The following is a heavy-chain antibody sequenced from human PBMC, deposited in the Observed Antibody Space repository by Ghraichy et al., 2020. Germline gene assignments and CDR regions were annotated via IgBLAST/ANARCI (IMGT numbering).Heavy chain of an antibody. CDR2: IYYSGST. D-gene: IGHD1-1*01. CDR3: ARQLGGVPGVFDP. Sequence: SETLSLTCTVSGGSISSSSYYWGWIRQPPGKGLEWIGSIYYSGSTYYNPSLKSRVTISVDTSKNQFSLKLSSVTAADTAVYYCARQLGGVPGVFDPWGQGTLVTVSS. J-gene: IGHJ5*02. V-gene: IGHV4-39*01. CDR1: GGSISSSSYY.